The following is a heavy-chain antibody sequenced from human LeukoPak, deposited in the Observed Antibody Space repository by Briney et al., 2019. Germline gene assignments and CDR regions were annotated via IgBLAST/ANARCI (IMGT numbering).Heavy chain of an antibody. D-gene: IGHD6-13*01. J-gene: IGHJ3*02. V-gene: IGHV1-46*01. Sequence: ASVKVSCKASGYTFTSYYMHWVRQAPGQGLEWMGIINPSGGSTSYAQKFQGRVTMTRDTSTSTVYMELSSLRSEDTAVYYCARDMTAAADHDAFDIWGQGTMVTVSS. CDR3: ARDMTAAADHDAFDI. CDR1: GYTFTSYY. CDR2: INPSGGST.